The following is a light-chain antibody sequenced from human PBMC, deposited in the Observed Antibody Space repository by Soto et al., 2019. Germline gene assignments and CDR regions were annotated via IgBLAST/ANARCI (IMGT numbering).Light chain of an antibody. CDR2: DTS. CDR1: QSVSNND. V-gene: IGKV3-20*01. Sequence: EIVVTQAPGILSLSPGERATLSCRATQSVSNNDVGWFQQKSGQAPRLLIYDTSSRVTGIPDRFSGSGSGTDFTLTISRLEPEDFAVYYCLQYSSSPPTFGGGTKVEFK. J-gene: IGKJ4*01. CDR3: LQYSSSPPT.